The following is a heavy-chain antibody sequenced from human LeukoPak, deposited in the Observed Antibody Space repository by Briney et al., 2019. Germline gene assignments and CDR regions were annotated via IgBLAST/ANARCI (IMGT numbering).Heavy chain of an antibody. Sequence: GECLQISCKGSGCSFTNYWIGWVRRMPGKGGEWMGIIYPDDSDTRYSASFQGQVTISAEKYISNAYLQWSSLKASHTAMYYCARRKGYGYNSPFSYCGQGTLVTVSS. CDR2: IYPDDSDT. J-gene: IGHJ4*02. D-gene: IGHD5-24*01. V-gene: IGHV5-51*01. CDR1: GCSFTNYW. CDR3: ARRKGYGYNSPFSY.